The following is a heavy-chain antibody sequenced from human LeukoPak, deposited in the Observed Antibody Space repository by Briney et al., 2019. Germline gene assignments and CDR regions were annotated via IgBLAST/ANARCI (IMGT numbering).Heavy chain of an antibody. Sequence: HPGGSLRLSCAASGFTVSSNYMSWVRQAPGKGLEWVSVIYSGGSTYYADSVKGRFTISRDNSKNTLYLQMNSLRAEDTAVYYCARDLGIAVAGSDYWGQGTLVTVSS. CDR3: ARDLGIAVAGSDY. CDR2: IYSGGST. J-gene: IGHJ4*02. D-gene: IGHD6-19*01. CDR1: GFTVSSNY. V-gene: IGHV3-66*01.